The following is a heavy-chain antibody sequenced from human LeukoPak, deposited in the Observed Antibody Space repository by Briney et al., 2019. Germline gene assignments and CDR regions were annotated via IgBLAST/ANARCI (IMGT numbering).Heavy chain of an antibody. V-gene: IGHV4-4*07. CDR2: IYTSGST. CDR3: ARGSSNYAGGSDWFDP. J-gene: IGHJ5*02. D-gene: IGHD4-11*01. CDR1: GGSISSYY. Sequence: SETLSLTCTVSGGSISSYYWSWIRQPAGKGLEWIGRIYTSGSTNYNPSLKSRVTMSVDTSKNQFSMKLRSVTAADTAVYYCARGSSNYAGGSDWFDPWGQGTLVTVSS.